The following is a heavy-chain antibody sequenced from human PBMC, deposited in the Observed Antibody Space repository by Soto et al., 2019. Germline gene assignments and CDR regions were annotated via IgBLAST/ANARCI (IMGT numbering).Heavy chain of an antibody. D-gene: IGHD3-3*01. CDR2: ISSTGGSK. V-gene: IGHV3-23*01. CDR1: GFSFRKYV. J-gene: IGHJ6*02. Sequence: EVQLLESGGGLVQPGGSLRLSCAASGFSFRKYVMTWVRQAPGKGLEWVASISSTGGSKYYADSVEGRFTVASDHSKNAFYQLISRMTAEAAALYYWTKDHRSMGWLPQGGVDVWGQGTTVAVSS. CDR3: TKDHRSMGWLPQGGVDV.